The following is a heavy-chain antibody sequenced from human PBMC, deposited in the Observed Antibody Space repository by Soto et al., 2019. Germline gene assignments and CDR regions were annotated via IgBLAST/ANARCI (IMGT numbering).Heavy chain of an antibody. CDR2: IYYSGST. D-gene: IGHD3-3*01. V-gene: IGHV4-59*01. J-gene: IGHJ5*02. Sequence: PSETLSLTCTVSGGSISRYYWSWIRQPPGKGLEWIGYIYYSGSTNYNPSLKSRVTISVDTSKNQFSLKLSSVTAADTAVYYCARGGVTIFENWFDPWGQGTLVTVSS. CDR3: ARGGVTIFENWFDP. CDR1: GGSISRYY.